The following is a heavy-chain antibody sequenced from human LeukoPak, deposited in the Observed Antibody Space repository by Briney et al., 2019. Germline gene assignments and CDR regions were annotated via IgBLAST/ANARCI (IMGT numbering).Heavy chain of an antibody. CDR1: GASISSDNYY. J-gene: IGHJ4*02. D-gene: IGHD3-9*01. CDR2: IYTSGST. CDR3: ARLVLRYFDWLALPGDY. Sequence: SQTLSLTCTVSGASISSDNYYWSWIRQPAGKGLEWIGCIYTSGSTNYNPSLKSRVTISVDTSKNQFSLKLSSVTAADTAVYYCARLVLRYFDWLALPGDYWGQGTLVTVSS. V-gene: IGHV4-61*02.